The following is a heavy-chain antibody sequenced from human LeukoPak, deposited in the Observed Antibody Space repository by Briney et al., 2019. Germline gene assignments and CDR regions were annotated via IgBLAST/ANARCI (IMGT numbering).Heavy chain of an antibody. D-gene: IGHD3-10*01. J-gene: IGHJ4*02. Sequence: PGGSLRLSCVASGFSFISYGMHWVRQAPGKGLEWVALIRYDGKKTDYADSVKGRFTMSRDNSKNRVDLQMNSLRGEDTAVYYCAKYWMVRGDIINGPSHWGQGSLVIVSS. CDR2: IRYDGKKT. V-gene: IGHV3-30*02. CDR1: GFSFISYG. CDR3: AKYWMVRGDIINGPSH.